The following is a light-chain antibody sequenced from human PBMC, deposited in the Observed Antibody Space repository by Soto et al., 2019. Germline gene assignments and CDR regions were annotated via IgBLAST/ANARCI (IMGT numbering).Light chain of an antibody. J-gene: IGKJ2*01. V-gene: IGKV3-15*01. CDR2: GAS. Sequence: EIVMTQSPATLSVSPGERATLSCRASQSVSSNLAWYQQKPGQAPRLLIYGASTRATGIPARFSGSRSGTELTLTISSLQSEDFAVYYCQQYNNWPPYTFGQGTKLEI. CDR3: QQYNNWPPYT. CDR1: QSVSSN.